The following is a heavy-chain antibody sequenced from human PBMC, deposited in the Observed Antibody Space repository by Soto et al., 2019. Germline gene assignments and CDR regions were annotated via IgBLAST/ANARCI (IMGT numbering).Heavy chain of an antibody. CDR2: IRYIGST. J-gene: IGHJ6*02. CDR1: GDSISSYY. V-gene: IGHV4-59*01. Sequence: QVQLQESGPGLMNPSETLSLTCTVSGDSISSYYWRWIRQPPGKGLEWIGCIRYIGSTDYNPSLKSRVTISVDTSKNQLSLKLSSVTAADTAVYYCARRAYYHYGMDVWGQGTTVAVSS. CDR3: ARRAYYHYGMDV.